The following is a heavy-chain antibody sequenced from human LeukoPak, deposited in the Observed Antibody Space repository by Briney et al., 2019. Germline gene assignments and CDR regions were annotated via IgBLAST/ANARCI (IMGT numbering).Heavy chain of an antibody. CDR1: GGTFSSYT. Sequence: ASVKVSCKAPGGTFSSYTISWVRQAPGQGLEWMGRIIPILGIANYAQKFQGRVTITADKSTSTAYMELSSPRSEDTAVYYCATGRGIAAAGATTLFDYWGQGTLVTVSS. CDR3: ATGRGIAAAGATTLFDY. D-gene: IGHD6-13*01. V-gene: IGHV1-69*02. CDR2: IIPILGIA. J-gene: IGHJ4*02.